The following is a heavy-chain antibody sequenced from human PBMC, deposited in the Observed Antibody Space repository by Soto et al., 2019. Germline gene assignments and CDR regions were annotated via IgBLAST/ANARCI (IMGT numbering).Heavy chain of an antibody. D-gene: IGHD6-19*01. Sequence: GGSLRLSCAASGFTVSSDHMSWVRQVPGKGLEWVSVIYVGGDTFYADSVKGRFTISRDNSKNTLYLQMNGLRAEDTAIYYCVRENSGWSRAQGYWGQGTMVTVSS. CDR3: VRENSGWSRAQGY. CDR1: GFTVSSDH. J-gene: IGHJ4*02. V-gene: IGHV3-66*01. CDR2: IYVGGDT.